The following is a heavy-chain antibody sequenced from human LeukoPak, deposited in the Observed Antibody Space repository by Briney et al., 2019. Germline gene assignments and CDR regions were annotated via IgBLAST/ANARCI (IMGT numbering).Heavy chain of an antibody. CDR3: AREYDFWLFDY. Sequence: GGSLRLSCAASGITFSSYGMYWVRQAPGKGLEWVAVIWYDGSNKYYADSVKGRFTISRDNSKNTLYLQMNSLRAEDTAVYYCAREYDFWLFDYWGQGTLVTVSS. V-gene: IGHV3-33*08. J-gene: IGHJ4*02. CDR2: IWYDGSNK. D-gene: IGHD3-3*01. CDR1: GITFSSYG.